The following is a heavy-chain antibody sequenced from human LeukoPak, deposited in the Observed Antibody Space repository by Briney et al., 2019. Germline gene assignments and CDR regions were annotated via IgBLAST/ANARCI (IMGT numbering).Heavy chain of an antibody. CDR3: ARKWLQHDY. D-gene: IGHD5-24*01. V-gene: IGHV4-59*12. J-gene: IGHJ4*02. CDR2: IYYSGST. Sequence: SETLSLTCTVSGGSISSYYWSWIRQPPGKGLEWIGYIYYSGSTNYNPSLKSRATISLDTSKTQFSLKLSSVTAADTAVYYCARKWLQHDYWGQGTLVTVSS. CDR1: GGSISSYY.